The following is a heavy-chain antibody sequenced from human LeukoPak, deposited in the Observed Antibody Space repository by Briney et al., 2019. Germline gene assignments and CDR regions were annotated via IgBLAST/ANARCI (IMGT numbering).Heavy chain of an antibody. D-gene: IGHD6-13*01. CDR2: IRYDGSNK. CDR3: AKKGSSTWYHFDY. V-gene: IGHV3-30*02. CDR1: GFTFSNYG. Sequence: GGSLRLSCAASGFTFSNYGMHWVRQAPGNGLEWVAFIRYDGSNKNYADSVKGRFTISRDNSKNTLYLQMNSLRAEDTAVYYCAKKGSSTWYHFDYWGQGTLVTVSS. J-gene: IGHJ4*02.